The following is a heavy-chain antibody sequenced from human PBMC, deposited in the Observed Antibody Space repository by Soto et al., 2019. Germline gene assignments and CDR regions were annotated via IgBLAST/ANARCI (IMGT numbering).Heavy chain of an antibody. V-gene: IGHV4-31*03. D-gene: IGHD6-25*01. J-gene: IGHJ5*02. CDR3: ARGGGGWSSANWFDP. CDR2: IYYSGST. Sequence: QVQLQESGPGLVKPSQTLSLTCTVSGGSISSGGYYWSWIRQHPGKGLEWIGYIYYSGSTYYNPSLRTRVTISVDTSKNQFSLKLSSVTAADTAVYYCARGGGGWSSANWFDPWGQGTLVTVSS. CDR1: GGSISSGGYY.